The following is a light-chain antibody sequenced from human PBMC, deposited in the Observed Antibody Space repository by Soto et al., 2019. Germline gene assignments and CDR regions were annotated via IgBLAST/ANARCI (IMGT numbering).Light chain of an antibody. Sequence: QSVLHQPASVYRSPGQAITLSCHGTSSDVGGYNYVSWYQHHPGKAPKLIIYDVSNRPSGVSNRLSGSKSDNTASMTISGLQAEDEADYYCSSYTSSNYLWVFGTGTKVIVL. CDR3: SSYTSSNYLWV. CDR2: DVS. V-gene: IGLV2-14*03. J-gene: IGLJ1*01. CDR1: SSDVGGYNY.